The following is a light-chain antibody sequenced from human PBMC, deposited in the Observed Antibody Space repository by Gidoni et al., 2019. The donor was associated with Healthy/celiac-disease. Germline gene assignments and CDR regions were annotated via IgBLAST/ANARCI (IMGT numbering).Light chain of an antibody. CDR2: DDG. CDR3: QVWHSSAHVF. Sequence: SFVLTQPPSVSVAPGKTATITCGGTNIESKTVHWYQQKPGQAPVLVVFDDGDRPAGISDRFSGSNSGNTATLTISRVEAGDEADYSCQVWHSSAHVFFGGVTKLTVL. V-gene: IGLV3-21*03. J-gene: IGLJ2*01. CDR1: NIESKT.